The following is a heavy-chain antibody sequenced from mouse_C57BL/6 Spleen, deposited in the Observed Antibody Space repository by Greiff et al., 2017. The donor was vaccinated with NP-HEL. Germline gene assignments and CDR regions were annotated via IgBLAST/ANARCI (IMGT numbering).Heavy chain of an antibody. CDR2: INPNNGGT. CDR3: ASGDIYYGSYWYFDV. V-gene: IGHV1-26*01. CDR1: GYTFTDYY. J-gene: IGHJ1*03. D-gene: IGHD2-1*01. Sequence: EVQLQQSGPELVKPGASVKISCKASGYTFTDYYMNWVKQSHGKSLEWIGDINPNNGGTSYNQKFKGKATLTVDKSSSTAYMELRSLTSEDSAVYYCASGDIYYGSYWYFDVWGTGTTVTVSS.